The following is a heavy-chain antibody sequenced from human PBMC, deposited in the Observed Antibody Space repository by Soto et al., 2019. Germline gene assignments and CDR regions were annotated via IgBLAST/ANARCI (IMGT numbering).Heavy chain of an antibody. Sequence: QVQLQESGPGLVKPSQTLSLTCTVSGASISSGGYYWNWIRQHPGKGLEWIGYIYYSGGTYYNPSLKSRITIPLDTSKNPFSLRLSSVTAADTAVYYCACPGAVTSRYYYGMDVWGQGTTVTVSS. CDR1: GASISSGGYY. J-gene: IGHJ6*02. D-gene: IGHD4-17*01. CDR3: ACPGAVTSRYYYGMDV. V-gene: IGHV4-31*03. CDR2: IYYSGGT.